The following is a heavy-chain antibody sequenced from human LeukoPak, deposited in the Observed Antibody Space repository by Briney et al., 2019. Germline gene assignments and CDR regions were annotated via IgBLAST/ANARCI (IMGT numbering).Heavy chain of an antibody. J-gene: IGHJ6*02. D-gene: IGHD2-2*01. CDR1: GFTFSSYS. CDR3: ARHGVVVVPAASVPRPYYYYYGMDV. V-gene: IGHV3-7*03. CDR2: IKQDGSEK. Sequence: GGSLRLSCAASGFTFSSYSMSWVRQAPGKGLEWVANIKQDGSEKYYVDSVKGRFTISRDNAKNSLYLQMNSLRAEGTAVYYCARHGVVVVPAASVPRPYYYYYGMDVWGQGTTVTVSS.